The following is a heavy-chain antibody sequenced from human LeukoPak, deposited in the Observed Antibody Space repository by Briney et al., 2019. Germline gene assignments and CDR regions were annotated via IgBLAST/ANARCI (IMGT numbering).Heavy chain of an antibody. Sequence: GGSLRLSCAASGFTFSSYEMNWVRQAPGKGLEWVSYISSSGSPIYYADSVKGRFTISRDNAKNSLYLQMNSLRAEDTAVYYCAREGSSSWPGEFEYWGQGTLVTVSS. CDR1: GFTFSSYE. D-gene: IGHD6-13*01. J-gene: IGHJ4*02. CDR3: AREGSSSWPGEFEY. V-gene: IGHV3-48*03. CDR2: ISSSGSPI.